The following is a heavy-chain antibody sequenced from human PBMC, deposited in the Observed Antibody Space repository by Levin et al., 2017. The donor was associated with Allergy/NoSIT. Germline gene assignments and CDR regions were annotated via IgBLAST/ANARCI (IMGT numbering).Heavy chain of an antibody. V-gene: IGHV3-21*01. J-gene: IGHJ3*02. Sequence: GESLKISCAASGFTFSGYTLNWVRQAPGKGLEWVSSISSSSTYIYYADSLKGRFTISRDDAKTSLSLQMNRLRVEDTAVYYCASDGSYDTLDIWGQGTMVTVSS. CDR3: ASDGSYDTLDI. CDR2: ISSSSTYI. CDR1: GFTFSGYT. D-gene: IGHD6-6*01.